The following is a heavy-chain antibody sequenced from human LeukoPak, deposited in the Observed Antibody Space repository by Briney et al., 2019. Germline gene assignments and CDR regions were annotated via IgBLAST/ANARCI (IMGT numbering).Heavy chain of an antibody. D-gene: IGHD3-3*01. V-gene: IGHV3-53*01. CDR1: GFTVSSNY. CDR3: ARHRGSAYYNTHLDY. J-gene: IGHJ4*02. Sequence: GGSLRLSCAASGFTVSSNYMSWVRQAPGKGLEWVSIIYDGGTTYHADSVKGRFSISRDNSKNTVFLQMSSLRAEDTAVYYCARHRGSAYYNTHLDYWGQGALVTVSS. CDR2: IYDGGTT.